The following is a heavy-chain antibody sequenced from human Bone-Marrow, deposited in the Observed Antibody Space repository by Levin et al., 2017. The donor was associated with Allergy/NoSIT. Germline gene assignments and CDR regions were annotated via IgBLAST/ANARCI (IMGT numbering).Heavy chain of an antibody. CDR1: EFSFRSFG. Sequence: GGSLRLSCAASEFSFRSFGMNWVRQAPGKGLEWISYISSSSSAIYYADSVKGRFTISRDNDKNSLSLQLNSLRAEDTAVYYCASWSYCSSATCFTNYYGLDVWGQGTTVTVSS. J-gene: IGHJ6*02. V-gene: IGHV3-48*01. CDR2: ISSSSSAI. D-gene: IGHD2-2*02. CDR3: ASWSYCSSATCFTNYYGLDV.